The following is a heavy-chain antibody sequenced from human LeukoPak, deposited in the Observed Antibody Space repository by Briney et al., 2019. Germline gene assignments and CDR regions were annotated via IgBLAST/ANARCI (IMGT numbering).Heavy chain of an antibody. D-gene: IGHD3-9*01. Sequence: AGGSLRLSCAASGFTSSSYDMNWVRQAPGKGLEWVSLISGRGGSTYYADYAKGRYTISRDNSKNTLYLQMNSLRAEDTAVYYCAKDLREDIVTGCYLWYCYGMDFWDQGTRVTVSS. V-gene: IGHV3-23*01. J-gene: IGHJ6*02. CDR3: AKDLREDIVTGCYLWYCYGMDF. CDR1: GFTSSSYD. CDR2: ISGRGGST.